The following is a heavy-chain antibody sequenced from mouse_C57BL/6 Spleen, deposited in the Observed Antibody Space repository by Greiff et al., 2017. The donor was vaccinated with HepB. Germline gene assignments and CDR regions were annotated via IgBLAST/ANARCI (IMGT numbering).Heavy chain of an antibody. D-gene: IGHD1-1*01. Sequence: QVQLQQSGAELVRPGPSVKVSCKASGYAFTNYLIEWVKQRPGQGLEWIGVINPGSGGTNYNEKFKGKATLTADKSSSTAYMQLSSLTSEDSAVYFCARYGGSPFDYWGQGTTLTVSS. CDR2: INPGSGGT. J-gene: IGHJ2*01. CDR3: ARYGGSPFDY. V-gene: IGHV1-54*01. CDR1: GYAFTNYL.